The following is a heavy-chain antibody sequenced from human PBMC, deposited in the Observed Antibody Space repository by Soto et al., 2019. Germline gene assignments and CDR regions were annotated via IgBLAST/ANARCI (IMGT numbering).Heavy chain of an antibody. CDR1: GGTFSNYA. CDR2: IIPVFGTT. D-gene: IGHD3-22*01. J-gene: IGHJ2*01. V-gene: IGHV1-69*06. Sequence: QAQLVQSGAEVKKPGSSVKVSCRASGGTFSNYAISWVRQAPGQGLEWMGNIIPVFGTTNFARKFLGRVTITADKSTGTAYMELSSLRSEDTAVYYCARDYYDGRGYYSWYFALWGRGTLVTVSS. CDR3: ARDYYDGRGYYSWYFAL.